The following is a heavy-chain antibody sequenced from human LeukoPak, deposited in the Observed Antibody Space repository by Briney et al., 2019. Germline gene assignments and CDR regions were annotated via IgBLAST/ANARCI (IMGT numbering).Heavy chain of an antibody. J-gene: IGHJ4*02. V-gene: IGHV3-74*01. CDR1: GFNFSSYW. Sequence: GGSLRLSCAASGFNFSSYWMHWVRQAPGKGLVWVSRINSDGSTTNYADSVKGRFTISRDNAKNTLYLQMNSLRAEDTAVYYCAGDLYGGKGDYWGQGTLVTVSS. D-gene: IGHD4-23*01. CDR3: AGDLYGGKGDY. CDR2: INSDGSTT.